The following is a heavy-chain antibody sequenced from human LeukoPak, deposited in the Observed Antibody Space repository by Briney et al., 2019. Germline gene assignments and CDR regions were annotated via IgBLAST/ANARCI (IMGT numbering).Heavy chain of an antibody. J-gene: IGHJ6*02. CDR2: IYYSGST. V-gene: IGHV4-61*05. D-gene: IGHD6-13*01. Sequence: SETLSLTCTVSGGSISSSSHYWGWIRQPPGKGLEWIGYIYYSGSTNYNPSLKSRVTISVDTSKNQFSLKLSSVTAADTAVYYCARGPSPYSSSWYRVDYYYYGMEVWGQGTTVTVSS. CDR1: GGSISSSSHY. CDR3: ARGPSPYSSSWYRVDYYYYGMEV.